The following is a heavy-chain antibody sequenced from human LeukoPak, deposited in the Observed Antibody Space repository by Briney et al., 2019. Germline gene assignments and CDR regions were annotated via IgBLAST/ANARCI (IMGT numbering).Heavy chain of an antibody. CDR2: INPSGGST. J-gene: IGHJ4*02. CDR1: GYILTGDC. D-gene: IGHD6-6*01. CDR3: ARVGGIAARRNYFDY. Sequence: ASVKVSCKASGYILTGDCMHWVRQAPGQGLEWMGIINPSGGSTSYAQKFQGRVTMTRDTSTSTVYMELSSLRSEDTAVYYCARVGGIAARRNYFDYWGQGTLVTVPS. V-gene: IGHV1-46*01.